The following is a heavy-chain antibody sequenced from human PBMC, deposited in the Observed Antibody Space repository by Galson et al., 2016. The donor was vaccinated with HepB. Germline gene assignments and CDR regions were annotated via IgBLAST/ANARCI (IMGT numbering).Heavy chain of an antibody. CDR2: INGGNGNT. Sequence: SVKVSCKASGYTFTSYVIHWVRQAPGQRLEWMGWINGGNGNTKYSQKFHDRFTITRDTSASTAYMELSNLRSEDRAVYYCARGDYNVLSFFDNWGQGTLVTVSS. CDR3: ARGDYNVLSFFDN. CDR1: GYTFTSYV. V-gene: IGHV1-3*01. J-gene: IGHJ4*02. D-gene: IGHD3-16*02.